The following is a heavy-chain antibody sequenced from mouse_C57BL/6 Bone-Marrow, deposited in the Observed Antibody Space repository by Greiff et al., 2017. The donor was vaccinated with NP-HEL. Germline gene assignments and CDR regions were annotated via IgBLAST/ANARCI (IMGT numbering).Heavy chain of an antibody. CDR1: GYTFTSYW. CDR2: IYPGNSDT. J-gene: IGHJ1*03. V-gene: IGHV1-5*01. Sequence: EVQLQQSGTVLARPGASVKMSCKTSGYTFTSYWMHWVKQRPGQGLEWIGAIYPGNSDTSYNQKFKGKAKLTAVTSASTAYMELSSLTNEDSAVYYCTVHIPWYFDVWGTGTTVTVSS. CDR3: TVHIPWYFDV.